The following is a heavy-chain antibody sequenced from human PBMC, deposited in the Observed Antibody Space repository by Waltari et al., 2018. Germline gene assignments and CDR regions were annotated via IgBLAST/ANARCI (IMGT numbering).Heavy chain of an antibody. Sequence: QLQLQESGPRLVKPSETLSLTCTVSGGSISSNPYYWGWIRRPPGKGLEWIGNIYYSGSTYYNPSLKSRVTISVDTSNNQLSLRLSSVTAADTAVYYCARDVDMIFYYYMDVWGKGTTVTISS. CDR3: ARDVDMIFYYYMDV. CDR1: GGSISSNPYY. J-gene: IGHJ6*03. CDR2: IYYSGST. V-gene: IGHV4-39*07. D-gene: IGHD5-12*01.